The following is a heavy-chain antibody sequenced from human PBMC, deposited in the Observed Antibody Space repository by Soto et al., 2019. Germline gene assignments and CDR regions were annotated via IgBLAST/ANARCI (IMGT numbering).Heavy chain of an antibody. CDR3: AKGEIGDFWSGHDFDY. V-gene: IGHV3-23*01. CDR2: ISGSGGST. Sequence: GGSLRLSCAASGFTFSSYAMSWVRQAPGKGLEWVSAISGSGGSTYYADSVKGRFTISRDNSKNTLYLQMNSLRAEDTAVYYCAKGEIGDFWSGHDFDYWGQGTLVTVSS. J-gene: IGHJ4*02. CDR1: GFTFSSYA. D-gene: IGHD3-3*01.